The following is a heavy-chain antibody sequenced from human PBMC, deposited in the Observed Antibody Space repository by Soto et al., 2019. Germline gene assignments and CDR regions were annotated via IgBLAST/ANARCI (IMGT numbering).Heavy chain of an antibody. V-gene: IGHV3-30*03. CDR2: ISYDGSNK. CDR1: GFTFSSYG. CDR3: ATHATVATHFDY. J-gene: IGHJ4*02. D-gene: IGHD4-4*01. Sequence: GGSLILSCAAAGFTFSSYGMHWVRQAPGKGLEWVAVISYDGSNKYYADSVKGRFTISRDNSKNTLYLQMNSLRAEDTAVYYCATHATVATHFDYWGQGTLVTVSS.